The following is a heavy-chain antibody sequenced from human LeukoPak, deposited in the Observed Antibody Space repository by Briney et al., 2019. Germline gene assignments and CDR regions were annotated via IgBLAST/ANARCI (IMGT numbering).Heavy chain of an antibody. D-gene: IGHD6-19*01. V-gene: IGHV3-20*04. CDR1: GFTFDDYG. Sequence: GGSLRLSCAASGFTFDDYGMSWVRQAPGKGLEWVSGINWNGGSTGYADSVKGRFTISRDNAKNSLYLQMNSLRAEDTALYYCARHSSGWSVGWFDPWGQGTLVTVSS. CDR2: INWNGGST. J-gene: IGHJ5*02. CDR3: ARHSSGWSVGWFDP.